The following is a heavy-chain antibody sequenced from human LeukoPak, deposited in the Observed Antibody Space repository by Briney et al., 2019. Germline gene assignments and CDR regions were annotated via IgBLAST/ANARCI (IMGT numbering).Heavy chain of an antibody. Sequence: SETLSLTCTVSGDSFRSYYWSWIRQPPGKGLEWIGYIYYSGSTNYNPSLKSRVTISVDTSKHQLSLTLNSVTAADTAVYYCARVVPKQQLVDAFDIWGQGTMVTVSS. D-gene: IGHD6-13*01. CDR1: GDSFRSYY. CDR3: ARVVPKQQLVDAFDI. V-gene: IGHV4-59*01. CDR2: IYYSGST. J-gene: IGHJ3*02.